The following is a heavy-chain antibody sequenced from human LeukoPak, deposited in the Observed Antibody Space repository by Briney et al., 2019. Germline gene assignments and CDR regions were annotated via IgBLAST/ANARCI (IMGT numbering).Heavy chain of an antibody. V-gene: IGHV3-13*01. CDR2: LGIAGDT. Sequence: PGGSLRLSSAASGFTVSGCAMHWVRQPIGKGLEWASALGIAGDTFYPGSVKGRFTISRENAKNSLYLQMNSLRAEDTAMYYCARQKQSHGNFDYWGQGTLVTVSS. CDR3: ARQKQSHGNFDY. D-gene: IGHD1-26*01. J-gene: IGHJ4*02. CDR1: GFTVSGCA.